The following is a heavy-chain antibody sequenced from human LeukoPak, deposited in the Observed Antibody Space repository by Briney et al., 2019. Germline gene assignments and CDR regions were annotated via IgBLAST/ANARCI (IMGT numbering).Heavy chain of an antibody. D-gene: IGHD3-10*01. J-gene: IGHJ4*02. Sequence: PGGSLRLSCAASGFTFDDYAMHWVRQGPGKGLEWGSLISGDAGRTYYADSVKGRFTISRDNSKNTLYLQMNSLRAEDTAVYYCAKMVGFGGEGGYFDYWGQGTLVTVSS. CDR1: GFTFDDYA. V-gene: IGHV3-43*02. CDR3: AKMVGFGGEGGYFDY. CDR2: ISGDAGRT.